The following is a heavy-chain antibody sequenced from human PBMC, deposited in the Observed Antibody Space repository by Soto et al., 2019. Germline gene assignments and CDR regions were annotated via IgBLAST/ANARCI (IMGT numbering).Heavy chain of an antibody. CDR3: ARGDEMTAVTIFEY. CDR2: VIPVFNTS. D-gene: IGHD4-17*01. CDR1: GGAFGRYS. Sequence: SVKVSRKASGGAFGRYSVSWVRQAPGQGLEWIGGVIPVFNTSNYSLKFQGRVAIFADLSTSTVFMELRSLRSEDTALYYCARGDEMTAVTIFEYWGQGTLVTVSS. V-gene: IGHV1-69*13. J-gene: IGHJ4*02.